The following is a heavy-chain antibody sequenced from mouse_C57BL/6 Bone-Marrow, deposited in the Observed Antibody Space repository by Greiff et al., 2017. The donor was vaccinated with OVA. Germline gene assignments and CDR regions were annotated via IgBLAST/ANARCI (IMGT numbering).Heavy chain of an antibody. D-gene: IGHD2-14*01. CDR3: AREEYDNAMDY. Sequence: EVQLQESGPGLAKPSQTLSLTCSVTGYSITSDYWNWIRKFPGTKLEYMGYLSYSGSTYYTPSLKSRISITRDTSKNQYYLHLSSMTTEDTATYYCAREEYDNAMDYWGQGTSVTVSS. CDR1: GYSITSDY. V-gene: IGHV3-8*01. CDR2: LSYSGST. J-gene: IGHJ4*01.